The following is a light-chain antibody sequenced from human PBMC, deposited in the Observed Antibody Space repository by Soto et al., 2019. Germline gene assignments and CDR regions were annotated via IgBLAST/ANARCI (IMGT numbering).Light chain of an antibody. V-gene: IGLV1-40*01. Sequence: QSVLTHPPSVSGAPGQRVTISCTGSSSNIGAGYDVHWYQQLPGTAPKLLIYGNSNRPSGVPDRFSGSKSGTSASLAITGLQAEDEADYYCQSYDSSQGGRVGFGGGTKLTVL. CDR3: QSYDSSQGGRVG. CDR1: SSNIGAGYD. CDR2: GNS. J-gene: IGLJ2*01.